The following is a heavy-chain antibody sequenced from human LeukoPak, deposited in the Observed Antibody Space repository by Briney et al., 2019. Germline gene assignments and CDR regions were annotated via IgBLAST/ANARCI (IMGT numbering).Heavy chain of an antibody. J-gene: IGHJ4*02. V-gene: IGHV3-33*01. Sequence: GGSLRLPCAASGFTFSSYGMHWVRQAPGKGLEWVAVIWYDGSNKYYAASVKGRFTISRDNSKNKLYLQINRLRAEDTAVYYCARDPGTMSPDYWGQGTLVTASS. CDR3: ARDPGTMSPDY. CDR2: IWYDGSNK. CDR1: GFTFSSYG. D-gene: IGHD3-3*01.